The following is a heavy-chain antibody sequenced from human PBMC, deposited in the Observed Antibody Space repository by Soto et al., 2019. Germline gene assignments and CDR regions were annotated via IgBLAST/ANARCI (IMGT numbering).Heavy chain of an antibody. V-gene: IGHV3-23*01. CDR3: AKDFLYSGSFNGMDV. D-gene: IGHD1-26*01. CDR2: ISGSGGST. CDR1: GFTFSSYA. Sequence: PGGSLRLSCSASGFTFSSYAMSWVRQAPGKGLEWVSAISGSGGSTYYADSVKGRFTISRDNSKNTLYLQMNSLRAEDTAVYYCAKDFLYSGSFNGMDVWGQGTTVTVSS. J-gene: IGHJ6*02.